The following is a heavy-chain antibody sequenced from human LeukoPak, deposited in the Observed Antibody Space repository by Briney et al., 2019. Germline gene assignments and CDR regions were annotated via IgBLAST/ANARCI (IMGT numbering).Heavy chain of an antibody. CDR2: ISGSGGST. V-gene: IGHV3-23*01. J-gene: IGHJ4*02. D-gene: IGHD1-26*01. Sequence: GGSLRLSCAASGLTFSSYIMSWVRQAPGKGLEWVSTISGSGGSTNYADSVKGRFTISRDNSKNTLYLQVNSLRAEDTAVYYCAKAFSGTLEFDYWGQGTLVTVSS. CDR3: AKAFSGTLEFDY. CDR1: GLTFSSYI.